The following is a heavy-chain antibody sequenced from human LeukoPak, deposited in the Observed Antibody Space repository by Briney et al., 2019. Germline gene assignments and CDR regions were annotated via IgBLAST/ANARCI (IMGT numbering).Heavy chain of an antibody. J-gene: IGHJ4*02. CDR1: GFTYTNFW. D-gene: IGHD3-22*01. CDR2: IKPDGSEG. CDR3: ARDLYDSGGYSSPIDY. Sequence: GGSLRLSCAASGFTYTNFWMSWVRQAPGKGLEWVANIKPDGSEGYYVDSVKGRFTISRDNAKNSLYLQMNSLRAEDTAVYYCARDLYDSGGYSSPIDYWGQGTLVTVSS. V-gene: IGHV3-7*01.